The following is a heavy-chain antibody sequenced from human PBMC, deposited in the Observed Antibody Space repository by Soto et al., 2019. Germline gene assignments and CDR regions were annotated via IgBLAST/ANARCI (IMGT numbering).Heavy chain of an antibody. CDR3: ARRGWSNNWFDP. CDR2: IDPSDSYT. D-gene: IGHD6-19*01. V-gene: IGHV5-10-1*01. J-gene: IGHJ5*02. CDR1: GYSFTIYW. Sequence: GESLKISCNGAGYSFTIYWISWVRQMPGKGLEWMGRIDPSDSYTNYSPSFQGHVTISADKSISTAYLQWSSLKASDTAMYYCARRGWSNNWFDPWGQGTLVTVSS.